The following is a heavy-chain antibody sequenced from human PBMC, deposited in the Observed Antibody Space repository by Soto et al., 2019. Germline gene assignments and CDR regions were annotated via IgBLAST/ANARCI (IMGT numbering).Heavy chain of an antibody. Sequence: GGSLRLSCAASGFTFSSYWMHWVRQAPGKGLVWVSRINSDGSSTSYADSVKGRFTISRDNAKNTLYLQMNSLRAEDTAVYYCARTAAAGTVYYYYGMDVWGQGTTVTVSS. CDR3: ARTAAAGTVYYYYGMDV. CDR1: GFTFSSYW. CDR2: INSDGSST. D-gene: IGHD6-13*01. V-gene: IGHV3-74*01. J-gene: IGHJ6*02.